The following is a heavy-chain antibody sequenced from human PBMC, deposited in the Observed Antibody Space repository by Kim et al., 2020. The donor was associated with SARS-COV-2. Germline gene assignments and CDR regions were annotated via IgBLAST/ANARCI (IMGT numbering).Heavy chain of an antibody. Sequence: GGSLRLSCAASGFTFSSYCMNWVRQAPGKGLEWVSSISSSSSYIYYADSVKGRFTISRDNAKNSLYLQMNTLRAEDTAVYYCARDRLVGATGGAFDYWGQGTLVTVSS. D-gene: IGHD1-26*01. J-gene: IGHJ4*02. CDR1: GFTFSSYC. V-gene: IGHV3-21*01. CDR3: ARDRLVGATGGAFDY. CDR2: ISSSSSYI.